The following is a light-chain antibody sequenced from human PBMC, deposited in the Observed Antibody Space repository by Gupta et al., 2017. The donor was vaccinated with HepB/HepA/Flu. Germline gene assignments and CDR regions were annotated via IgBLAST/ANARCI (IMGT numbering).Light chain of an antibody. V-gene: IGKV1-5*03. CDR2: RAS. CDR1: KSIGNN. CDR3: QQYYSFRT. Sequence: IQVNQPPSSLSASVGGRVAMTCRASKSIGNNLAWYKQKPGKAPNVLVYRASTLESGVPSRFSGSESGTEFTLTISSLQPDDFATYYCQQYYSFRTFGQGTKVEIK. J-gene: IGKJ1*01.